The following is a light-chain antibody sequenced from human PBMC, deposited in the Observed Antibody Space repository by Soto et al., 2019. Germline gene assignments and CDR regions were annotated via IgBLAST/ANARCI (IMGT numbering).Light chain of an antibody. V-gene: IGLV2-23*01. CDR2: EGS. CDR3: CSYAGSTTWV. CDR1: SSDVGGQKL. J-gene: IGLJ3*02. Sequence: QSALTQPASVSGSPGQSITISCTGTSSDVGGQKLVSWYQQHPGKAAKVLLYEGSERPSGVSDRFSGSKSGNTASLTISGLQAEDEADYYCCSYAGSTTWVFGGGTKMSV.